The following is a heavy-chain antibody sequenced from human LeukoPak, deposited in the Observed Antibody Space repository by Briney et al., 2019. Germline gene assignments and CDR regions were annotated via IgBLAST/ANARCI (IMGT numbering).Heavy chain of an antibody. CDR2: ISWNSGSI. Sequence: GGSLRLSCAASGFTFDDYAMHWVRQAPGKGLEWASGISWNSGSIGYADSVKGRLTISRDNAKNSLYLQMNSLRAEDTALYYCAKDIGCSSTRCHYGYYGMDVWGQGTTVTVSS. D-gene: IGHD2-2*01. V-gene: IGHV3-9*01. CDR3: AKDIGCSSTRCHYGYYGMDV. J-gene: IGHJ6*02. CDR1: GFTFDDYA.